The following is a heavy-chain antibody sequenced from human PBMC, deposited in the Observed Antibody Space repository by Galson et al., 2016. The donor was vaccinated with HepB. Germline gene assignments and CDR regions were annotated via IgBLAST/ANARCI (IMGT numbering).Heavy chain of an antibody. CDR3: AKIVCTANWYDSRWDFDL. D-gene: IGHD7-27*01. Sequence: SLRLSCAASGFTFRNHWMSWIRQAPGKGLEWVANIKHDGNEKYYVESMKGRFTVSRDNAKDSLYLQMNSLRADDTAVYYCAKIVCTANWYDSRWDFDLWGRGTLVTVSS. V-gene: IGHV3-7*01. CDR2: IKHDGNEK. J-gene: IGHJ2*01. CDR1: GFTFRNHW.